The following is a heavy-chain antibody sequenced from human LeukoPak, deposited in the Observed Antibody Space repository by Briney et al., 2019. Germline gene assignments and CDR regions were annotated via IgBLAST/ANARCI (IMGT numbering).Heavy chain of an antibody. CDR2: FNSGGNRA. D-gene: IGHD5-18*01. CDR1: GFTFGSYW. J-gene: IGHJ4*02. V-gene: IGHV3-74*01. CDR3: ARDRNYSPDY. Sequence: GGSLRLSCAASGFTFGSYWIHCVRQAPGEGLVCVSRFNSGGNRASYADSVKGRCTISRDYAKNALFVQLNSLTADDPAVYLFARDRNYSPDYWGQGTLVTVSS.